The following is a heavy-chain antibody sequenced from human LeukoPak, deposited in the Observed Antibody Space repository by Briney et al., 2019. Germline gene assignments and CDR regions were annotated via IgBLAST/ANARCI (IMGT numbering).Heavy chain of an antibody. Sequence: PSETLSLTCAVYGGSFSGYYWSWIRQPPGKGLEWIGEINHSGSTNYNPSLKSRVTISVDTSKNQFSLKLSSVTAADTAVYYCARSSGYYYPLDYWGQGTLVTVSS. D-gene: IGHD3-22*01. CDR3: ARSSGYYYPLDY. V-gene: IGHV4-34*01. CDR1: GGSFSGYY. J-gene: IGHJ4*02. CDR2: INHSGST.